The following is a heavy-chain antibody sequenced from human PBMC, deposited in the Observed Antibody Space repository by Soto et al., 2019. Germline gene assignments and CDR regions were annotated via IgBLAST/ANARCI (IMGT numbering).Heavy chain of an antibody. J-gene: IGHJ6*02. D-gene: IGHD4-17*01. V-gene: IGHV4-39*01. CDR1: GASISSSNYY. Sequence: PSETLSLTCTVSGASISSSNYYWGWIRQPPGRGLEWIGTMYYSGRTYYNPSLKSRVTTSVDTSKNQFSLKLGAVTATDTAVYYCARHGNTVTTGYYYGMDVWGQGTTVTVSS. CDR2: MYYSGRT. CDR3: ARHGNTVTTGYYYGMDV.